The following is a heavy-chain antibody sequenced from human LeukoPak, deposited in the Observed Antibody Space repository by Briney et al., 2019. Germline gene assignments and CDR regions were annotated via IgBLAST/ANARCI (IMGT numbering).Heavy chain of an antibody. D-gene: IGHD3-22*01. Sequence: ASVKVSCKVSGYTLTELSMHWVRQAPGKGLEWMGGFDPEDGETIYAQKIQGRVTMTEDTSTDTAYMELSSLRSEDTAVYYCATFGIVVVTPDAFDIWGQGTTVTVSS. V-gene: IGHV1-24*01. CDR1: GYTLTELS. CDR3: ATFGIVVVTPDAFDI. CDR2: FDPEDGET. J-gene: IGHJ3*02.